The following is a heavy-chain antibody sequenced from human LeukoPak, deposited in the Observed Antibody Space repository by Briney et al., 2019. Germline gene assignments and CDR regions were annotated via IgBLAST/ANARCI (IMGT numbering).Heavy chain of an antibody. CDR3: ARGPDAYYYDSSGFPPDY. V-gene: IGHV3-30-3*01. D-gene: IGHD3-22*01. Sequence: PGGSLRLSCAASGFTFSSYAMHWVRQAPGKGLEWVAVISYDGSNKYYADSVKGRFTISRDNSKNTLYLQMNSLRAEDTAVYYCARGPDAYYYDSSGFPPDYWGQGTLVTVSS. J-gene: IGHJ4*02. CDR2: ISYDGSNK. CDR1: GFTFSSYA.